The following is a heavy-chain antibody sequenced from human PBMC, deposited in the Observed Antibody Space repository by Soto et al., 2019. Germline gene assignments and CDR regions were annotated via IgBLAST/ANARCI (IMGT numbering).Heavy chain of an antibody. CDR2: ISGTSDSI. CDR1: GFTFSDYY. J-gene: IGHJ4*02. Sequence: GGSLRLSCAASGFTFSDYYMSCIRQVPGKGLEWVAYISGTSDSIPYADSVKGRFTISRDNAKNSLYLQMNSLRAEDTAVYYCARVAVLTAAGTTDYWGQGTLVTVSS. V-gene: IGHV3-11*06. CDR3: ARVAVLTAAGTTDY. D-gene: IGHD6-13*01.